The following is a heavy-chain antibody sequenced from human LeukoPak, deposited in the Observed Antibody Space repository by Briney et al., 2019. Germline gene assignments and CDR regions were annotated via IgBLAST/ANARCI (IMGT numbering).Heavy chain of an antibody. J-gene: IGHJ4*02. Sequence: PGGSLRLSCAASGFAFSTYEMKSVRRAPGKGLEWVSYISSSGSTIYYADSVKGRFTISRDNAKNSLYLQMNSLRAEDTAVYYCARALYYDILTGYQTHTYYFDYWGQGTLVTVSS. CDR3: ARALYYDILTGYQTHTYYFDY. CDR1: GFAFSTYE. V-gene: IGHV3-48*03. D-gene: IGHD3-9*01. CDR2: ISSSGSTI.